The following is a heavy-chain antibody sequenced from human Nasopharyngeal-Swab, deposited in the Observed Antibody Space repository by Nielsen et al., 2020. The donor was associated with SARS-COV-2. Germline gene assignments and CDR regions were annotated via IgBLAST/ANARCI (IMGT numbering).Heavy chain of an antibody. J-gene: IGHJ6*02. CDR2: PSGSGGGP. V-gene: IGHV3-23*01. CDR3: AFVDTTLLGSYFSDLDV. Sequence: GDSLQISCAASGFSFSNYGMSSVRQAPGKGLEWVSSPSGSGGGPQYADSVKGRFTISRDNFKNTLLLQMNNLRDEDTAVYYCAFVDTTLLGSYFSDLDVWGQGTTVTVSS. CDR1: GFSFSNYG. D-gene: IGHD5-18*01.